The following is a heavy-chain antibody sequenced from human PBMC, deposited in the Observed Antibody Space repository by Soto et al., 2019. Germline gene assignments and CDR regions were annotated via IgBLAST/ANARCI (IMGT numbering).Heavy chain of an antibody. CDR3: ARGRRWASRYDSSGYYYSFFLDFDY. V-gene: IGHV4-61*08. CDR2: IYYSGST. J-gene: IGHJ4*02. D-gene: IGHD3-22*01. CDR1: GGSISSGGYY. Sequence: SETLSLTCTVSGGSISSGGYYWSWIRQPPGKGLEWIGYIYYSGSTNYNPSLKSRVTISVDTSKNQFSLKLSSVTAADTAVYYCARGRRWASRYDSSGYYYSFFLDFDYWGQGTLVTVSS.